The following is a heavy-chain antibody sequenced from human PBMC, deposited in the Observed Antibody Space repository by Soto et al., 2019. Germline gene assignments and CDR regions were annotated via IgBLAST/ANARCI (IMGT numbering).Heavy chain of an antibody. V-gene: IGHV3-7*01. D-gene: IGHD3-22*01. J-gene: IGHJ3*02. CDR1: GFTFSSYW. Sequence: GGSLRLSCAASGFTFSSYWMSWVRQAPGKWLEWVANIKQDGSEKYYVDSVKGRFTISRDNAKNSLYLQMNSLRAEDTAVYYCARARGYYDSSGYYFDAFDIWGQGTMVTVSS. CDR2: IKQDGSEK. CDR3: ARARGYYDSSGYYFDAFDI.